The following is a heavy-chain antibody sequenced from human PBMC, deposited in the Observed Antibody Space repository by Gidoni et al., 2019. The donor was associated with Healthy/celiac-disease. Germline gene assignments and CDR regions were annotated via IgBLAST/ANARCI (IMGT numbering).Heavy chain of an antibody. CDR3: AREGAAAGPGDSNYYYYYGMDV. CDR2: IYSGGST. Sequence: EVQLAESWGARVQSGGSLRLSWAASGFTVSSNYTSWVRQAPGMGLEWVSVIYSGGSTDYADSMKNRLTISRDKSKNTLYLQMNRLRAEDTAVYYCAREGAAAGPGDSNYYYYYGMDVWGQGTTVTVS. CDR1: GFTVSSNY. D-gene: IGHD6-13*01. J-gene: IGHJ6*02. V-gene: IGHV3-66*01.